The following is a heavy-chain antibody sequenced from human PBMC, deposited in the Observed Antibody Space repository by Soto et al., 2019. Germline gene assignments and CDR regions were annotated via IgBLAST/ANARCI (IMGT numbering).Heavy chain of an antibody. CDR3: ARDYCSSTGCRHFHPYRYGMDV. CDR1: GGSVSSGSYY. Sequence: QVQLQESGPGLVKPSETLSLTCTVSGGSVSSGSYYWSWIRQPPGKGLEWIGYIYYSGSTNYNPYLRSLLTISADTAKNQFALKLSSVTAADEAVYYCARDYCSSTGCRHFHPYRYGMDVWGQGTTGTVSS. CDR2: IYYSGST. D-gene: IGHD2-2*01. J-gene: IGHJ6*02. V-gene: IGHV4-61*01.